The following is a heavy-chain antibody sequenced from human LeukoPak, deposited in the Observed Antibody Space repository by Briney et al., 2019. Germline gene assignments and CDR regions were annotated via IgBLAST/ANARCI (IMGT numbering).Heavy chain of an antibody. CDR2: HSHSGSA. J-gene: IGHJ4*02. CDR3: ARYQTGTMFTV. CDR1: GASINSDTYY. D-gene: IGHD1/OR15-1a*01. V-gene: IGHV4-39*07. Sequence: PSETLSLTCTVSGASINSDTYYWGWIRQPPGKGLEWIGTHSHSGSAYYNPSLRSRITMSLDTSENQLSLKLYSVTAADTAIYYCARYQTGTMFTVWGQGTLVTISS.